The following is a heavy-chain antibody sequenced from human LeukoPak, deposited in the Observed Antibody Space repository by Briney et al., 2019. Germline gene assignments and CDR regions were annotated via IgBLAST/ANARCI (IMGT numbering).Heavy chain of an antibody. CDR2: INHSGST. Sequence: SETLSLTCAVYGGSFSGYYWSWIRQPPGKGLEWIGEINHSGSTNYNPSLKSRVTISVDTSKNQFSLKLSSVTAADTAVYYCASDGRGLDYWGQGTLVTVSS. CDR1: GGSFSGYY. J-gene: IGHJ4*02. CDR3: ASDGRGLDY. V-gene: IGHV4-34*01. D-gene: IGHD5-24*01.